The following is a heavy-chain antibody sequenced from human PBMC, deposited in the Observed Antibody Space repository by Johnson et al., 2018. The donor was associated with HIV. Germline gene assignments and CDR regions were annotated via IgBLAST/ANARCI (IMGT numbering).Heavy chain of an antibody. V-gene: IGHV3-66*01. Sequence: VQLVESGGVVVQPGGSLRLSCAASGFTVSSNYMSWVRQAPGKGLEWVAGISGSGGGTYYADSVKGRFTISRDNSKSTVFVQMNSLRAEDTAVYYCARDGGFSYFAFDIWGQGTTVAVSS. CDR3: ARDGGFSYFAFDI. J-gene: IGHJ3*02. CDR1: GFTVSSNY. CDR2: SGSGGGT. D-gene: IGHD5-18*01.